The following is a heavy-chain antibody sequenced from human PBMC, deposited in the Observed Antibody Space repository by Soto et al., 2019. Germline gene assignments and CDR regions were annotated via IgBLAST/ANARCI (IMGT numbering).Heavy chain of an antibody. CDR3: ARYDILRGQTDYYCYGMDV. CDR1: GYTFTSYG. Sequence: QVQLVQSGAEVKKPGASVKVSCKASGYTFTSYGISWVRQAPGQGLEWMGWISAYNGNTNYAQKLQGRVTMTTDTSTRTAYLELRSLRSDDTAVYYCARYDILRGQTDYYCYGMDVWGQGTTVTVSS. J-gene: IGHJ6*02. D-gene: IGHD3-9*01. CDR2: ISAYNGNT. V-gene: IGHV1-18*01.